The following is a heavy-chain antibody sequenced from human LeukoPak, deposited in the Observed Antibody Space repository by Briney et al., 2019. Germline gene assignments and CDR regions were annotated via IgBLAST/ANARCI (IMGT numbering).Heavy chain of an antibody. J-gene: IGHJ4*02. Sequence: ASVKVSCKASGYTFTSYDINWVRQATGQGLEWMGWMYPNSGNTGYAQKFQGRVTITRNTSISTAYMELSSLRSEDTAVYYCARVFRISGVGASPLGYWGQGTLVTVSS. V-gene: IGHV1-8*03. CDR3: ARVFRISGVGASPLGY. CDR2: MYPNSGNT. D-gene: IGHD1-26*01. CDR1: GYTFTSYD.